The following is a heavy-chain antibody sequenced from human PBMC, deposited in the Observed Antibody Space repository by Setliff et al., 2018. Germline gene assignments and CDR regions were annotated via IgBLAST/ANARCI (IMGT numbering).Heavy chain of an antibody. D-gene: IGHD4-17*01. V-gene: IGHV4-59*12. CDR1: GGSISSYY. CDR2: IYSSGSS. J-gene: IGHJ6*04. CDR3: ARYGTEYGDYEIPGDV. Sequence: PSETLSLTCTVSGGSISSYYWIWIRQPPGKGLEWIGYIYSSGSSNNNPSLKGRVSISVDTSKKQFYLKLTSVTAADTAVYYCARYGTEYGDYEIPGDVWGKGTTVTVSS.